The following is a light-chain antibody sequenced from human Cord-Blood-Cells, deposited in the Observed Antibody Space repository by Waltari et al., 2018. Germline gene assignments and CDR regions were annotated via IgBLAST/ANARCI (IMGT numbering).Light chain of an antibody. J-gene: IGLJ2*01. CDR1: SSDVGSYNL. CDR3: CSYAGSSTVV. V-gene: IGLV2-23*01. CDR2: EGS. Sequence: QSALTQPASVSGSPGQSITISCTGTSSDVGSYNLVSVYQQHPGKAPKLMMYEGSKRPSGVSNRFSGSKSGNTASLTISGLQAEDEADYYCCSYAGSSTVVFGGGTKLTVL.